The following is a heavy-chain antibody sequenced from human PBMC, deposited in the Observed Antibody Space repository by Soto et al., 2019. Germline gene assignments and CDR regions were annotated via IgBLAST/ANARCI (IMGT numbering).Heavy chain of an antibody. J-gene: IGHJ4*02. CDR1: GDTLSHYG. Sequence: SVKVSCKASGDTLSHYGVSWVRQVPGKGLEWMGVTTAIRGTRDYAQKFQGRMTITSDESTTTSYMELNSLTSDDTAVYYCAAGDSSDTGDHWGQGTLVTVSS. V-gene: IGHV1-69*13. CDR3: AAGDSSDTGDH. D-gene: IGHD5-18*01. CDR2: TTAIRGTR.